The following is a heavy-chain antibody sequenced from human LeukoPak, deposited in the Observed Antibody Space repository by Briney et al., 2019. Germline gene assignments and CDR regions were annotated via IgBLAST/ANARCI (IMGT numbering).Heavy chain of an antibody. Sequence: GGSLRFSCAASEFTFSSYGMHWVRQAPGKGLEWVAVIGYDGTNEYYADSVRGRFTISRDNSKNTRYLQMNSLRAEDTAMYYCARGASTLWFGELLPSPPFDYWGQGTLVTVSS. J-gene: IGHJ4*02. CDR3: ARGASTLWFGELLPSPPFDY. V-gene: IGHV3-33*01. CDR1: EFTFSSYG. D-gene: IGHD3-10*01. CDR2: IGYDGTNE.